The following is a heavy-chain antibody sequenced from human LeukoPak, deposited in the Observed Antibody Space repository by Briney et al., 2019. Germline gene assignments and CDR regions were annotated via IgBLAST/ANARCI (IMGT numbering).Heavy chain of an antibody. Sequence: PSETLSLTCAVSGASFNNYYWTWIRQPPGKGLEWIGSIYYSGSTYYNPSLKSRVTISVDTSKNQFSLKLNSVTATDTAVYYCARHYGPWGQGTLVTVSS. CDR2: IYYSGST. CDR1: GASFNNYY. D-gene: IGHD3-10*01. V-gene: IGHV4-39*01. J-gene: IGHJ4*02. CDR3: ARHYGP.